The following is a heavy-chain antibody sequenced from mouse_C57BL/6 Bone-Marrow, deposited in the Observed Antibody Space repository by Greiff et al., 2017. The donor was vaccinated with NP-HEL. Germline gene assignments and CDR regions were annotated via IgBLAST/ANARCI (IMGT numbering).Heavy chain of an antibody. D-gene: IGHD2-13*01. CDR1: GYTFTSYW. Sequence: QVQLQQPGAELVRPGSSVKLSCKASGYTFTSYWMHWVKQRPGQGLDWIGIIYPSDSDTNYNQKFKGKATLTVDKSSSTAYMQLSSLTSEDSAVYYCALSGDSYGAMDYWGQGTTVTVSS. CDR2: IYPSDSDT. J-gene: IGHJ4*01. CDR3: ALSGDSYGAMDY. V-gene: IGHV1-61*01.